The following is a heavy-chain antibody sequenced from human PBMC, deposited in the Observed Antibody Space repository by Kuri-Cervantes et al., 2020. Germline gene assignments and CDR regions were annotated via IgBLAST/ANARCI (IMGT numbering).Heavy chain of an antibody. CDR1: GDSISSGSYH. D-gene: IGHD3-10*01. CDR3: ARGPWFGDKVSQHYYYGMDV. V-gene: IGHV4-61*02. Sequence: SETLSLTCTVSGDSISSGSYHWTWIRQPAGKGLEWIGRIYPNGNTYYNPSLQSRVTMSVDTSENQFSLKLSSVAATDTAVYYCARGPWFGDKVSQHYYYGMDVWGQGTTVTVSS. CDR2: IYPNGNT. J-gene: IGHJ6*02.